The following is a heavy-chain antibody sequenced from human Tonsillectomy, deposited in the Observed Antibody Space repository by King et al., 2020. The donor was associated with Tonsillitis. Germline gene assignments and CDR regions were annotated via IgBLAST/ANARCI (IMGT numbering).Heavy chain of an antibody. CDR2: IFHSGDT. D-gene: IGHD2-15*01. CDR3: GRYEGGVFDP. V-gene: IGHV4-31*03. J-gene: IGHJ5*02. Sequence: QLQESGPGLVKPSQTLSLTCTVSGGSISGGDFYWTWIRQPPGKGLGWIGYIFHSGDTFYNPSLKSRLTISADTSENQFSLRLTPVSAADTAVYYCGRYEGGVFDPWGQGTLVTVSS. CDR1: GGSISGGDFY.